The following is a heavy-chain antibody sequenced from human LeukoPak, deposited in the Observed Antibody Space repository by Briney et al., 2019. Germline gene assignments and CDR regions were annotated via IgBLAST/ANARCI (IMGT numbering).Heavy chain of an antibody. CDR3: ARESSPLYYYDTSGYFDY. D-gene: IGHD3-22*01. V-gene: IGHV4-59*01. Sequence: SETLSLTCTVSGGSISPYYWTWIRQSPGKALEWIGYIFYSGSTSYNPSLKSRVTISIDTSKNQFSLRLISVTAADTAVYYCARESSPLYYYDTSGYFDYWGQGTLVTVSS. CDR1: GGSISPYY. CDR2: IFYSGST. J-gene: IGHJ4*02.